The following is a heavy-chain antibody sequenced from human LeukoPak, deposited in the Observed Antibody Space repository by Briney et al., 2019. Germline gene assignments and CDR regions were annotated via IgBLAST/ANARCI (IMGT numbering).Heavy chain of an antibody. CDR2: ISYGGSNR. CDR3: AKDLQGHYALDY. J-gene: IGHJ4*02. CDR1: GFTFSSSD. Sequence: GESLRLSCAASGFTFSSSDLHWVRQAPGEGLEWVAVISYGGSNRYYADSVKGRSTISRDNSKNTLYLQMNSLRTEDTAVYYCAKDLQGHYALDYWGQGTLVTVSS. V-gene: IGHV3-30*18. D-gene: IGHD2-2*01.